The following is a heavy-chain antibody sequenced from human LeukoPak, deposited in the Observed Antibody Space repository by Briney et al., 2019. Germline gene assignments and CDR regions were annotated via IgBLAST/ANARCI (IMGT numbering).Heavy chain of an antibody. J-gene: IGHJ4*02. CDR2: INHSGST. CDR1: GGSFSGYY. Sequence: SETLSLTCAVYGGSFSGYYWSWIRQPPGKGLEWIGEINHSGSTNYNPSLKSRVTISVDTYKNQFSLKLSSVTAADTAVYYCARDGRDGYNYYFDYWGQGTLVTVSS. D-gene: IGHD5-24*01. V-gene: IGHV4-34*01. CDR3: ARDGRDGYNYYFDY.